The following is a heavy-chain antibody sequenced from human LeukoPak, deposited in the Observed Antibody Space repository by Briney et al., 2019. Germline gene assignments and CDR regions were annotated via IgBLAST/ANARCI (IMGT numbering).Heavy chain of an antibody. CDR3: ARDKVVVVVAATQMQPSVGAFDI. CDR1: GGSISSSNW. V-gene: IGHV4-4*02. D-gene: IGHD2-15*01. J-gene: IGHJ3*02. CDR2: IYHSGST. Sequence: PSETLSLTCAVSGGSISSSNWWSWVRQPPGKGLEWIGEIYHSGSTNYNPSLKSRVTISVDKSKNQFSLKLSSVTAADTAVYYCARDKVVVVVAATQMQPSVGAFDIWGQGTMVTVSS.